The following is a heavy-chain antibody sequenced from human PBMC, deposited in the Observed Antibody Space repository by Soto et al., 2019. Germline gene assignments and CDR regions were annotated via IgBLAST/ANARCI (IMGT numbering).Heavy chain of an antibody. CDR2: ISSSSSTI. CDR3: ARDGSYDYIWGGAFDI. J-gene: IGHJ3*02. D-gene: IGHD3-16*01. Sequence: EVQLVESGGGLVQPGGSLRLSCAASGFTFSSYSMNWVRLAPGKGQEWVSYISSSSSTIYYAASLKGRFTISRDNAKNSLYLQMNSLRAEDTAVYYCARDGSYDYIWGGAFDIWGQGTMVTVSS. V-gene: IGHV3-48*01. CDR1: GFTFSSYS.